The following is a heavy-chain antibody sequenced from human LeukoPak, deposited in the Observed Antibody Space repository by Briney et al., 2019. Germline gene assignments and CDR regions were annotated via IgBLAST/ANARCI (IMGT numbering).Heavy chain of an antibody. CDR2: MNPNSGNT. CDR1: GYTFTSYD. Sequence: ASVKVSCKASGYTFTSYDINWVRQATGQGLEWMGWMNPNSGNTGYAQKFQGRVTMTRNTSISTAYMELSSLRSEDTAVYYCAGGPGSLRYYDFWSGYGFRYGMDVWGQGTTVTVSS. D-gene: IGHD3-3*01. CDR3: AGGPGSLRYYDFWSGYGFRYGMDV. V-gene: IGHV1-8*01. J-gene: IGHJ6*02.